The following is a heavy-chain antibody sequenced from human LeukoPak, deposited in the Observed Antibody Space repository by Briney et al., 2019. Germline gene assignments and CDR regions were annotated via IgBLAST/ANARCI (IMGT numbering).Heavy chain of an antibody. CDR2: ISYDGSNK. J-gene: IGHJ6*02. CDR3: ARVLDYGDYYYYGMDV. D-gene: IGHD4-17*01. V-gene: IGHV3-30-3*01. Sequence: GGSLRLSCAASGFTFSSHAMHWVRQAPGKGLEWVAVISYDGSNKYYADSVKGRFTISRDNSKNTLYLQMNSLRAEDTAVYYCARVLDYGDYYYYGMDVRGQGTTVTVSS. CDR1: GFTFSSHA.